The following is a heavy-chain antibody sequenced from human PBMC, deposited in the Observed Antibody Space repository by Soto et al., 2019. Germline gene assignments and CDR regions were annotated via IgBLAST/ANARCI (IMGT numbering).Heavy chain of an antibody. J-gene: IGHJ4*02. CDR2: INPSGGRT. V-gene: IGHV1-46*01. D-gene: IGHD3-22*01. Sequence: AAVKVSCKASGNSFTTYYMHWVRQAPGQGLEWMGIINPSGGRTTYAQKFQGRVTMTRDTSTSTFHMELSSLTSEDRAVYYCAGLYHYDSSGYYDYWGQGTLVTVSS. CDR3: AGLYHYDSSGYYDY. CDR1: GNSFTTYY.